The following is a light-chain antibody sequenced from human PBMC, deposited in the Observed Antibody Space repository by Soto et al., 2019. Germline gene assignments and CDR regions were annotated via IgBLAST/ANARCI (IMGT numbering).Light chain of an antibody. J-gene: IGLJ1*01. Sequence: QTVVTQEPSLTVSPGGTVTLTCGSSTGPVTNGHFLYWFQQKPGQAPRPLIYDTDNKHSWKHPRFSGSLLRDKSALTLSGAQPEEEADCYCLFSYTSPLHVFGPGTNLTVL. CDR2: DTD. CDR3: LFSYTSPLHV. V-gene: IGLV7-46*01. CDR1: TGPVTNGHF.